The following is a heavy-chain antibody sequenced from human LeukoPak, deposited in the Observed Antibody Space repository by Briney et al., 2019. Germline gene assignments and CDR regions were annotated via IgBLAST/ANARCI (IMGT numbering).Heavy chain of an antibody. CDR2: ISYDGSNK. D-gene: IGHD3-16*02. CDR3: ARESEDDYVWGSYRRFDY. CDR1: GFTFSSYA. Sequence: PGGSLRLSCAASGFTFSSYAVHWVRQAPGKGLEWVAVISYDGSNKYYADSVKGRFTISRDNSKNTLYLQMNSLRAEDTAVYYCARESEDDYVWGSYRRFDYWGQGTLVTVSS. J-gene: IGHJ4*02. V-gene: IGHV3-30*04.